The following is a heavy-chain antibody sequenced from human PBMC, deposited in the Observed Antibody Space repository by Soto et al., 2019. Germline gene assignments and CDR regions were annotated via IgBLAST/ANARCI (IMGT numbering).Heavy chain of an antibody. CDR3: AREGGYVDY. D-gene: IGHD1-1*01. Sequence: ASEPLSLTCTVSGGPIRSSSHYWGWIRQSPGTGLEWIGSIDESGDSYYNPSLKSRVTIFVDTSKNQFSLKLISVTGADSAIYYCAREGGYVDYWGQGTLVTVSS. V-gene: IGHV4-39*02. CDR1: GGPIRSSSHY. CDR2: IDESGDS. J-gene: IGHJ4*02.